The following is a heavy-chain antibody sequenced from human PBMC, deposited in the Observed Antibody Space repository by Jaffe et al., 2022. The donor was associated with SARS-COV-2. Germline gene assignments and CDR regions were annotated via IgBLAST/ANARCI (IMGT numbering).Heavy chain of an antibody. CDR3: TKGVLRYFDY. J-gene: IGHJ4*02. CDR1: GFTFRSFA. D-gene: IGHD3-3*01. Sequence: EVQLVESGGGLVQPGGSLRLSCAASGFTFRSFAMSWVRQAPGKGLEWVSTISIGGGGSAYYADSVKGRFTISRDNSKNTLNLQMNSLSADDTALYYCTKGVLRYFDYWGQGTLVTVSS. CDR2: ISIGGGGSA. V-gene: IGHV3-23*04.